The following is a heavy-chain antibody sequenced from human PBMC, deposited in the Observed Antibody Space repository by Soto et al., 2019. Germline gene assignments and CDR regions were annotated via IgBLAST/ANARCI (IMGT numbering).Heavy chain of an antibody. J-gene: IGHJ6*02. CDR3: ARDEGGSSPFYYGMDV. CDR2: ISYDGSNK. D-gene: IGHD1-26*01. Sequence: GGSLRLSCAASGFTFSSYAMHWVRQAPGKGLEWVAVISYDGSNKYYADSVKGRFTISRDNSKNTLYLQMNSLRAEDTAVYYCARDEGGSSPFYYGMDVWGQGTTVTV. V-gene: IGHV3-30-3*01. CDR1: GFTFSSYA.